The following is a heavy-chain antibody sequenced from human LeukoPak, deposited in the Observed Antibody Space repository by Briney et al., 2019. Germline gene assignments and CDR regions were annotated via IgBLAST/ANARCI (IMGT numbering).Heavy chain of an antibody. Sequence: SVKVSCKVSGYSLTELSMHWVRQAPGKGLEWMGGFDPEDGETIYAQKFQGRVNITEDTSTETVYMELSSLRSYDTAGYYCARDLGDWNEPWGQGTLVTVSS. V-gene: IGHV1-24*01. J-gene: IGHJ5*02. CDR2: FDPEDGET. D-gene: IGHD3-3*01. CDR3: ARDLGDWNEP. CDR1: GYSLTELS.